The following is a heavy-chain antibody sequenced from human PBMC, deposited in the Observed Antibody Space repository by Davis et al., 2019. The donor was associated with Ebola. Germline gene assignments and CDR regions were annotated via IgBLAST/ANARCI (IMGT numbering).Heavy chain of an antibody. V-gene: IGHV4-34*01. CDR3: ARLGGWAVAAAGRYYYYYYGMDV. D-gene: IGHD6-13*01. J-gene: IGHJ6*02. CDR2: INHSGST. CDR1: GGSFSGYY. Sequence: SETLSLTCAVYGGSFSGYYWSWIRQPPGKGLEWIGEINHSGSTNYNPSLKSRVTISVDTSKNQFSLKLSSVTAADTAVYYCARLGGWAVAAAGRYYYYYYGMDVWGQGTMVTVSS.